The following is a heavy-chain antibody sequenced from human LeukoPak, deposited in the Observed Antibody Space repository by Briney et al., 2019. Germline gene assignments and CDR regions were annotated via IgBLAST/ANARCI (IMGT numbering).Heavy chain of an antibody. Sequence: GGSLRLSCAASGFTFSSYGMHWVRQAPGKGLEWVAVIWYDGSNKYYADSVKGRFTISRDNSKNTLYLQMNSLRAEDTAVYYCARNQDYGVYNSVGAFDIWGQGTMATVSS. CDR3: ARNQDYGVYNSVGAFDI. J-gene: IGHJ3*02. CDR2: IWYDGSNK. V-gene: IGHV3-33*01. CDR1: GFTFSSYG. D-gene: IGHD4-17*01.